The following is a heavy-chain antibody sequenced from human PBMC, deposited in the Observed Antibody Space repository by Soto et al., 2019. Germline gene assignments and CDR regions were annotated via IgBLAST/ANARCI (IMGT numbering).Heavy chain of an antibody. CDR1: GFTFSSYD. D-gene: IGHD1-26*01. CDR3: ARSLRRVGGTVYWYFDL. J-gene: IGHJ2*01. CDR2: ISSSVSTI. V-gene: IGHV3-48*03. Sequence: GGSLRLSCAASGFTFSSYDMNWVRQAPGKGLEWVSYISSSVSTIYHADSVKGRFSISRDNAKNSLYLQMNNLRAEDTAIYYCARSLRRVGGTVYWYFDLWGRGTLVTVSS.